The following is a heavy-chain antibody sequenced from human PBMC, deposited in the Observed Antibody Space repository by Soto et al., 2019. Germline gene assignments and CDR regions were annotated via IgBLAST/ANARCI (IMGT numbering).Heavy chain of an antibody. Sequence: PGGSVILCCAASVFTCVSYGIHLVRQAPGKWLEWVAFISYDGSNKYYADSVKGLFTISRDNSKNTLYLQMNSLRAEDTAVYYCQQPPGITEDCGTAPTVTLSS. CDR1: VFTCVSYG. CDR3: QQPPGITED. V-gene: IGHV3-30*03. D-gene: IGHD3-10*01. J-gene: IGHJ6*04. CDR2: ISYDGSNK.